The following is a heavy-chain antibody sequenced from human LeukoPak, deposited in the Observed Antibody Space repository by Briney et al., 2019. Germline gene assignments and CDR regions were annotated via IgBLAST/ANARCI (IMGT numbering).Heavy chain of an antibody. CDR1: RFTFSGYW. CDR3: ARGDPHADL. J-gene: IGHJ5*02. CDR2: ISSDGSST. V-gene: IGHV3-74*01. Sequence: PGGSLRLSCAASRFTFSGYWMHWVRQVPGKGLVWVSRISSDGSSTSYAGSVRGRFTISRDNAGTSLYLQMNSLRVEDTGVYYCARGDPHADLWGQGTLVTVSS.